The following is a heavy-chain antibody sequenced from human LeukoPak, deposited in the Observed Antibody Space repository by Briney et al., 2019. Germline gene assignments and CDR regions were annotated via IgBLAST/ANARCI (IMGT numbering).Heavy chain of an antibody. Sequence: GGSLRLSCAASGFTFSRTWMHWVRQAPGKGLEWVSYISSSRSTIYYADSVKGRFTISRDNAKNSLYLQMNSLRAEDTAVYYCARPRYCSSISCYFHAFDVWGQGTMVTVSS. CDR1: GFTFSRTW. V-gene: IGHV3-48*01. D-gene: IGHD2-2*01. CDR3: ARPRYCSSISCYFHAFDV. J-gene: IGHJ3*01. CDR2: ISSSRSTI.